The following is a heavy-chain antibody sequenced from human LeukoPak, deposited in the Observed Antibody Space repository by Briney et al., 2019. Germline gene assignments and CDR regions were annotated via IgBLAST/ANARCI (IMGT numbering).Heavy chain of an antibody. Sequence: GESLKISCKGSGYSFTSYWIGWVRQMPGKGLEWTGIIYPGDSDTRYSPSFQGQVTISADKSISTAYLQWSSLKASDTAMYYCARPGPGYSYGMYFDYWGQGTLVTVSS. CDR3: ARPGPGYSYGMYFDY. D-gene: IGHD5-18*01. CDR2: IYPGDSDT. J-gene: IGHJ4*02. CDR1: GYSFTSYW. V-gene: IGHV5-51*01.